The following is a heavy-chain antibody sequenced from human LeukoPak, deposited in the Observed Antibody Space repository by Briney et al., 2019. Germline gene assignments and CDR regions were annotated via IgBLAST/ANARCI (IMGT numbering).Heavy chain of an antibody. Sequence: PSETLSLTCTVSGGSISSSSYYWGWLRQPPGKGLEGVGSIYYSGSTYYNPSLKSRVTISVDTSKNQFSLKLNSVTAADTAVYYCESRLGGYSPSTRFDPWGQGTLVTVSS. CDR2: IYYSGST. CDR3: ESRLGGYSPSTRFDP. V-gene: IGHV4-39*01. J-gene: IGHJ5*02. CDR1: GGSISSSSYY. D-gene: IGHD2-15*01.